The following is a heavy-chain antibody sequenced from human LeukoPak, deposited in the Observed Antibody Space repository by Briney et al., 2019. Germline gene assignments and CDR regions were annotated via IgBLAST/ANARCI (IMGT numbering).Heavy chain of an antibody. CDR1: GWSFNDYY. J-gene: IGHJ5*02. CDR2: INARGDT. Sequence: SETLSLTCAVYGWSFNDYYRNWIRQPPGKGLEWIGEINARGDTNYNPSLKSRVTISVDTSKNQFSLRLTSMIAADTAVYYCARGQVPAARGYNWFDPWGQGTLVTVSS. V-gene: IGHV4-34*01. D-gene: IGHD2-2*01. CDR3: ARGQVPAARGYNWFDP.